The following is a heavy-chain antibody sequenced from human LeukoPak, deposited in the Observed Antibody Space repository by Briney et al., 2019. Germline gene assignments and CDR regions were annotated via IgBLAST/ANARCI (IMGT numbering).Heavy chain of an antibody. CDR1: GYTFTSYW. CDR3: ARKTGGSGTYKGVFDI. J-gene: IGHJ3*02. D-gene: IGHD3-10*01. V-gene: IGHV5-51*01. Sequence: GESLKISCKGSGYTFTSYWIGWVRRMPGKGLEWMGIIYPGDSDTRYSPSFQGQVTMSVDRSITTAYLQWSSLKASDTAIYYCARKTGGSGTYKGVFDIWGKGTMVTVSS. CDR2: IYPGDSDT.